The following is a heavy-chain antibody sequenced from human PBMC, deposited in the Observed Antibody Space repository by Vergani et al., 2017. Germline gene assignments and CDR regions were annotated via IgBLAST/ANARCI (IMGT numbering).Heavy chain of an antibody. V-gene: IGHV3-7*03. Sequence: PASGFTFSHYWMSWVRQVPGKGLEWVANIKQDGSHKYFVESLKGRFTISRDNAKNSLYLQMNNLRAEDTAVYYCARVVPAAIGYMDVWGKGTTVTVSS. CDR1: GFTFSHYW. D-gene: IGHD2-2*02. CDR2: IKQDGSHK. CDR3: ARVVPAAIGYMDV. J-gene: IGHJ6*03.